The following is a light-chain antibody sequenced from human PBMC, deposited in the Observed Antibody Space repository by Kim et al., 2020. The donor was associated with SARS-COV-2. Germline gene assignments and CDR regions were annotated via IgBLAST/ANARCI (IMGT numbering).Light chain of an antibody. CDR2: DAS. V-gene: IGKV1-5*01. CDR1: QSISNW. CDR3: QQYKTYPYT. J-gene: IGKJ2*01. Sequence: GDRVTITYRAGQSISNWLAWYQQKPGKGPKLLIYDASTLESGVPSRLSGRGSGTEFTLTISSLQPDDFATYYCQQYKTYPYTFGQGTKLEI.